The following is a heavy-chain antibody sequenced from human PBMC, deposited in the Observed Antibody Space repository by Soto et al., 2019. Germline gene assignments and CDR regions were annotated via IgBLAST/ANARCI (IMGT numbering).Heavy chain of an antibody. CDR1: GFTFGSHA. CDR2: ISSSSSYI. D-gene: IGHD2-2*01. Sequence: GRSLRLSWAASGFTFGSHAMSWVRQAPGKGLEWVSAISSSSSYIYYADSLKGRFTISRDNVKNTLYLQMNSLRAEDTAIYYCARAGGYCSSSSCYGGDRHYYYYMDVWGKGTTVTVSS. CDR3: ARAGGYCSSSSCYGGDRHYYYYMDV. V-gene: IGHV3-21*01. J-gene: IGHJ6*03.